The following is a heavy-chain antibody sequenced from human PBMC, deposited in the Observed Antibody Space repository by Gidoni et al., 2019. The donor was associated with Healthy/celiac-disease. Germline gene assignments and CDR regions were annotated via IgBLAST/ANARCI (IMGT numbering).Heavy chain of an antibody. D-gene: IGHD3-22*01. CDR1: GGSISSGGYY. V-gene: IGHV4-31*03. CDR2: IYYSGST. Sequence: QVQLQESGPGLVKPSQTLSLTCTVSGGSISSGGYYWSWIRQHPGKGLEWIGYIYYSGSTYYNPSLKSRVTISVDTSKNQFSLKLSSVTAADTAVYYCARTKPSDSHYDSSGYYLPSLYFDLWGRGTLVTVSS. J-gene: IGHJ2*01. CDR3: ARTKPSDSHYDSSGYYLPSLYFDL.